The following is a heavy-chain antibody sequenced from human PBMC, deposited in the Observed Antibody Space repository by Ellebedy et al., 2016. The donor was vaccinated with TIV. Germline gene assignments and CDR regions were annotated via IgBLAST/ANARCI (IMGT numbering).Heavy chain of an antibody. CDR1: GFTFSSYA. D-gene: IGHD2-8*01. V-gene: IGHV3-23*05. CDR2: IDKSGYST. Sequence: GESLKISCVASGFTFSSYAMSWVRQAPGKGLEWVSAIDKSGYSTYYADSVKGRFTISRDNAKNSLYLHMNSLRAEDTAVYYCARVRSVYYYMDVWGKGTTVTVSS. J-gene: IGHJ6*03. CDR3: ARVRSVYYYMDV.